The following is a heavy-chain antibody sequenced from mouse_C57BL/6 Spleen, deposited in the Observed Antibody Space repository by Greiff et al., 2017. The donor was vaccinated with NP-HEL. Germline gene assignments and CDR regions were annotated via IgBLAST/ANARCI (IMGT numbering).Heavy chain of an antibody. CDR3: ARDYGNYEGYFDY. Sequence: EVHLVESGGGLVKPGGSLKLSCAASGFTFSSYAMSWVRQTPEKRLEWVATISDGGSYTYYPDNVKGRFTISRDNAKNNLYLQMSHLKSEDTAMYYCARDYGNYEGYFDYWGQGTTLTVSS. V-gene: IGHV5-4*01. J-gene: IGHJ2*01. CDR2: ISDGGSYT. CDR1: GFTFSSYA. D-gene: IGHD2-1*01.